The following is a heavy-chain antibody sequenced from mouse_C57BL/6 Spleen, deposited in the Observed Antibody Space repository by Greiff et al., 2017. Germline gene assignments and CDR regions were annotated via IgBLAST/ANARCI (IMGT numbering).Heavy chain of an antibody. CDR3: ARRISTTVVSTDYYAMDY. D-gene: IGHD1-1*01. J-gene: IGHJ4*01. V-gene: IGHV8-12*01. CDR1: GFSLSTSGMG. Sequence: QVTLKVSGPGILQSSQTLSLTCSFSGFSLSTSGMGVSWIRQPSGKGLEWLAHIYWDDDKRYNPSLKSRLTISKDTSRNQVFLKITSVDTADTATYYCARRISTTVVSTDYYAMDYWGQGTSVTVSS. CDR2: IYWDDDK.